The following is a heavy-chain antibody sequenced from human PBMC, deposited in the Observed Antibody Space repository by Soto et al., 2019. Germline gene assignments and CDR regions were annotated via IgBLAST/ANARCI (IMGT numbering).Heavy chain of an antibody. J-gene: IGHJ6*03. CDR1: GGSFSGYY. CDR3: ARRPDGKYYYYYYMDV. V-gene: IGHV4-34*01. CDR2: INHSGST. Sequence: PSETLSVTCAVYGGSFSGYYWSWIRQHPGKGLEWIGEINHSGSTNYNPSLKSRVTISVDTSKNQFSLKLSSVAAADTAVYYCARRPDGKYYYYYYMDVWGKGTTVTVSS. D-gene: IGHD1-1*01.